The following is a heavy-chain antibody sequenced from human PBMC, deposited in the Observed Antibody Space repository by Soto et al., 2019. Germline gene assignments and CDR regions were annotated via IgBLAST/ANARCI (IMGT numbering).Heavy chain of an antibody. J-gene: IGHJ5*02. D-gene: IGHD3-3*01. CDR2: IDPKGGKT. Sequence: ASVKVSCKASGYTFTSYAINWVRQAPGQGLEWMGGIDPKGGKTVYAQKFQGRVTMTEDTSTDTAYMELSSLRSEDTAVYYCATIRTDFWFDPWGQGTLVTVSS. CDR1: GYTFTSYA. CDR3: ATIRTDFWFDP. V-gene: IGHV1-24*01.